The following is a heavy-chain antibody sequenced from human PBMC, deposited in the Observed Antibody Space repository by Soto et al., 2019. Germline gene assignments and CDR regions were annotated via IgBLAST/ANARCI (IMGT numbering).Heavy chain of an antibody. J-gene: IGHJ6*02. Sequence: WASLRLSCAASGFTFSRLSMHSVCQAPGKVLAWGEVIPYDGKNKHFAESLKVRFSVSTDDSKNTIYLEMNNLRGDDSAVYYCARDHGMFLSYYYYGMDVWGQGSTVTVS. CDR2: IPYDGKNK. D-gene: IGHD3-10*02. CDR3: ARDHGMFLSYYYYGMDV. V-gene: IGHV3-30*04. CDR1: GFTFSRLS.